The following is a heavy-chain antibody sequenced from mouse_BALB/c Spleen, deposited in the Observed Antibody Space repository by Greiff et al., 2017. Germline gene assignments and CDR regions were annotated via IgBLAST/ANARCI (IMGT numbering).Heavy chain of an antibody. CDR2: IWGDGST. V-gene: IGHV2-6-7*01. CDR3: ARDHYGNMAWFAY. CDR1: GFSLTGYG. D-gene: IGHD2-1*01. J-gene: IGHJ3*01. Sequence: VQLKESGPGLVAPSQSLSITCTVSGFSLTGYGVNWVRQPPGKGLEWLGMIWGDGSTDYNSALKSRLSISKDNSKSQVFLKMNSLQTDDTARYYCARDHYGNMAWFAYWGQGTLVTVSA.